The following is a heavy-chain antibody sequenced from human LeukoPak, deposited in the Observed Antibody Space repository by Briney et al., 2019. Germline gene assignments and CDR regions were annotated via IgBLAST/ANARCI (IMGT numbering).Heavy chain of an antibody. Sequence: GASVEVSCKASGYTFTSYYMHWVRQAPGQGLEWMGIINPSGGSTSYAQKFQGRVTMTRDTSTSTVYMELSSLRSEDTAVYYCARGRGFYSGSYSYYFDYWGQGTLVTVSS. CDR2: INPSGGST. CDR1: GYTFTSYY. J-gene: IGHJ4*02. CDR3: ARGRGFYSGSYSYYFDY. D-gene: IGHD1-26*01. V-gene: IGHV1-46*01.